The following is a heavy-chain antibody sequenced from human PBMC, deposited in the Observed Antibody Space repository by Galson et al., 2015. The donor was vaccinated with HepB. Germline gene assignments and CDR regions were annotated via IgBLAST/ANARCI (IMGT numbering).Heavy chain of an antibody. V-gene: IGHV3-74*01. CDR3: ARLGGNYRTTSHFDY. J-gene: IGHJ4*02. Sequence: SLRLSCAASGFTFSTYWMHWVRQAPGKGLVWFSRINSDGRSTSYADSVKGRFTLSRDNAKNTLYLQMNSLRAEDTAVYYCARLGGNYRTTSHFDYWGQGTLVTVSS. D-gene: IGHD1-26*01. CDR2: INSDGRST. CDR1: GFTFSTYW.